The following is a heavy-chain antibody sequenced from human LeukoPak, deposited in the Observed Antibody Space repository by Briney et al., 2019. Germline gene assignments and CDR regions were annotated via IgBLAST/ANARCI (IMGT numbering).Heavy chain of an antibody. V-gene: IGHV1-18*01. D-gene: IGHD3-16*02. CDR1: GYTFTSYG. CDR3: ASYPRSVDTPPFDY. Sequence: ASVKVSCKASGYTFTSYGISWVRQAPGQGLEWMGWINPNNGDTKYAQSFLGRVIMTRDTSTTTAYMELSSLRSDDTAVYFCASYPRSVDTPPFDYWGQGTLVTVSS. CDR2: INPNNGDT. J-gene: IGHJ4*02.